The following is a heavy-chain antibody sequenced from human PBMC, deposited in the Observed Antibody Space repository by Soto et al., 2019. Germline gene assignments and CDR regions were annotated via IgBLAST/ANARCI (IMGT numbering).Heavy chain of an antibody. CDR2: IYYSGNT. CDR3: ARDRLMATAGTARHYFGLDV. V-gene: IGHV4-31*03. Sequence: LALTCTVSGGSIRSGGHYWTWVRQNPRRGLEWIGNIYYSGNTYYNPSLKSRLTISVDTSKNQFSLNLSSVTAADTAVYYCARDRLMATAGTARHYFGLDVWGQGTTVTASS. J-gene: IGHJ6*02. D-gene: IGHD5-18*01. CDR1: GGSIRSGGHY.